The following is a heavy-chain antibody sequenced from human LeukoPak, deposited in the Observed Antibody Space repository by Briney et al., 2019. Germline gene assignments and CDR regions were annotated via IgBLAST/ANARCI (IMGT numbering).Heavy chain of an antibody. J-gene: IGHJ4*02. CDR3: ARGGADYGFDY. Sequence: GGSLRLSCAASGFTFRSYSMNWVRQAPGKGREWVSSISSSSSYIYYADLVKGRFTISRDNAKNSLYLQMNSLRAEDTAVYYCARGGADYGFDYWGQGTLVTVSS. CDR1: GFTFRSYS. D-gene: IGHD4-17*01. V-gene: IGHV3-21*01. CDR2: ISSSSSYI.